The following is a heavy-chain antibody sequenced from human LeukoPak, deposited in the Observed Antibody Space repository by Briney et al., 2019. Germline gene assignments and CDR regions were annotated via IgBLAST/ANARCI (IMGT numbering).Heavy chain of an antibody. V-gene: IGHV4-39*07. D-gene: IGHD6-13*01. CDR2: INHSGST. CDR1: GGSISSSSYY. CDR3: ARLYSSPSADY. Sequence: SETLSLTCTVSGGSISSSSYYWSRIRQPPGKGLEWIGEINHSGSTNYNPSLKSRVTISVDTSKNQFSLKLSSVTAADTAVYYCARLYSSPSADYWGQGTLVTVSS. J-gene: IGHJ4*02.